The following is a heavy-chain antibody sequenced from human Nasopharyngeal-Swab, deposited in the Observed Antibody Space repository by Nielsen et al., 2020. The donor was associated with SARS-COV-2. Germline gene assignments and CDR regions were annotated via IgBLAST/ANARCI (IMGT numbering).Heavy chain of an antibody. Sequence: VRQAPGKGLEWVAVIWYVGSNKYYADSVKGRFTISRDNSKNTLYLQMNSLRAEDTAVYYCARVPKVVGAFDIWDQGTMVTVSS. CDR2: IWYVGSNK. J-gene: IGHJ3*02. CDR3: ARVPKVVGAFDI. V-gene: IGHV3-33*01. D-gene: IGHD2-15*01.